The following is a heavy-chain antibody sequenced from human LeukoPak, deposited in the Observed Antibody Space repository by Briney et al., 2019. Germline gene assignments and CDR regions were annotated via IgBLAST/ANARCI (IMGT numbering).Heavy chain of an antibody. D-gene: IGHD4-17*01. J-gene: IGHJ6*03. V-gene: IGHV3-48*01. CDR2: ISSRSSTI. Sequence: GGSLRLSCAASKFTFSTYSMNWVRQAPGKGREWVSYISSRSSTINYADSVKGRFTISRDNAKNSLYLQMHILSAEDTAVYSCARGTTVTTVLYYYYMDVWGKGTTVTVSS. CDR1: KFTFSTYS. CDR3: ARGTTVTTVLYYYYMDV.